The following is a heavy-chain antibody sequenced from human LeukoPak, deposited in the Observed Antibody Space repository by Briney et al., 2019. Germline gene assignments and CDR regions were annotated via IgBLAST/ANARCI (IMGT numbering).Heavy chain of an antibody. CDR1: GFTISNYW. Sequence: GGSLRLSCAASGFTISNYWMPWVRQAPGKGLVWVSRMNGDVSRTDYADSVKGRFTISRDNAKNSLYLQMNSLRAEDTAVYYCAAHMATSSDLIDYWGQGTLVTVSS. CDR3: AAHMATSSDLIDY. V-gene: IGHV3-74*01. CDR2: MNGDVSRT. D-gene: IGHD3-10*01. J-gene: IGHJ4*02.